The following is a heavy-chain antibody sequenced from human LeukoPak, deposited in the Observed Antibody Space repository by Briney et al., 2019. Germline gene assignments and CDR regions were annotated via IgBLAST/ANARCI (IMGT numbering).Heavy chain of an antibody. J-gene: IGHJ6*02. V-gene: IGHV1-2*02. CDR2: LNPDGGGA. Sequence: ASVKVSCKASGYTFTGYYIHWVRQAPGQGLEWMGWLNPDGGGAYYAQSFQGRVTMTRDTSISKAYMEMSSLRFDDTAVYYCARVGPIDYYYYPMDVWGQGTTVTVSS. CDR1: GYTFTGYY. CDR3: ARVGPIDYYYYPMDV.